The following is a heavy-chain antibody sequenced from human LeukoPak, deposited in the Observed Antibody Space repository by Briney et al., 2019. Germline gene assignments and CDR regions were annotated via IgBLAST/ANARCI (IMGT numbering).Heavy chain of an antibody. J-gene: IGHJ4*02. V-gene: IGHV3-23*01. CDR1: GFTFSNYA. Sequence: PGGSLRLSCAASGFTFSNYAMSWVRQAPGKGLEWVSGISGSGGRTYYGDSVKGRFTISRDNSKNALYLQMNSLRAEDTAVYYCAKVRDARGYWGQGTLVTVSS. D-gene: IGHD3-10*01. CDR3: AKVRDARGY. CDR2: ISGSGGRT.